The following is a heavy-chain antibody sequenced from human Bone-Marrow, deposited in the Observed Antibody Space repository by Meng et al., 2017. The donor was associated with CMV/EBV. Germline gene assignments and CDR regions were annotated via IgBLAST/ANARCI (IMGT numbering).Heavy chain of an antibody. CDR3: ATSPGWLQPTRFDY. D-gene: IGHD5-24*01. J-gene: IGHJ4*02. V-gene: IGHV1-2*02. CDR1: GYTFTGYY. CDR2: INPNSGGT. Sequence: ASVKVSCKASGYTFTGYYMHWVRQAPGQGLEWMGWINPNSGGTNYAQKFQGRVTMTRDTSISTAYMELSRLRSDDTAVYYCATSPGWLQPTRFDYWCQGTLVTVSS.